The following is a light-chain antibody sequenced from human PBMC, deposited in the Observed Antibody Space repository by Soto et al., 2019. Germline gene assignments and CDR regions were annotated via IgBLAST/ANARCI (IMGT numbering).Light chain of an antibody. CDR2: DVS. CDR1: SSDVGGYNY. V-gene: IGLV2-14*01. J-gene: IGLJ3*02. CDR3: RSYTSTNSWV. Sequence: QSVLTQSASVSGSPGQSITISCTGTSSDVGGYNYVSWYQQHPGKAPKLIIYDVSNRPSGVSSRFSGSKSGNTASLTISGLQAEGEADYSCRSYTSTNSWVFVGGTQLTVL.